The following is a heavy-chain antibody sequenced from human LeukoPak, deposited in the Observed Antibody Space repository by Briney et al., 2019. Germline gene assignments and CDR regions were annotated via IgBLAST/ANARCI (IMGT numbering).Heavy chain of an antibody. D-gene: IGHD1-26*01. J-gene: IGHJ3*02. CDR1: GFTFSSYE. V-gene: IGHV3-48*03. CDR3: AKAGSSTDAFDI. Sequence: PGGSLRLSCAASGFTFSSYEMNWVRQAPGKGLEWVSYISSSGSTTYYADSVKGRFTISRDNSKNTLYLQMNSLRAEDMALYYCAKAGSSTDAFDIWGQGTMVTVSS. CDR2: ISSSGSTT.